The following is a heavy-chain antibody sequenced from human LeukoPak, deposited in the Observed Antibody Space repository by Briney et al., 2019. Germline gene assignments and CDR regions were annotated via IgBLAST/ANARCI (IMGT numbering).Heavy chain of an antibody. D-gene: IGHD1-1*01. CDR3: AKLRDWMWFDP. V-gene: IGHV3-23*01. CDR2: ISGSGGST. J-gene: IGHJ5*02. Sequence: GGSLRLSCAASGFTLSTYGMSWVRQAPGKGLEWVSTISGSGGSTYYADSGKGRFTISRDNSKNTLYLQMNSLRAEDTAVYYCAKLRDWMWFDPWGQGTLVTVSS. CDR1: GFTLSTYG.